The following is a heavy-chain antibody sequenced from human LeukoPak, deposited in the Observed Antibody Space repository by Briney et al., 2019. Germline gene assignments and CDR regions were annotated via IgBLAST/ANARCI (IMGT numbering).Heavy chain of an antibody. J-gene: IGHJ6*04. CDR1: GFTFSSYE. D-gene: IGHD3-10*02. CDR3: AELGITMTGGV. CDR2: ISSSGSTI. Sequence: PGGSLRLSCAASGFTFSSYEMNWVRQVPGKGLEWVSYISSSGSTIYYADSVKGRFTISRDNAKNSLYLQMNSLRAEDTAVYYCAELGITMTGGVWGKGTTVTISS. V-gene: IGHV3-48*03.